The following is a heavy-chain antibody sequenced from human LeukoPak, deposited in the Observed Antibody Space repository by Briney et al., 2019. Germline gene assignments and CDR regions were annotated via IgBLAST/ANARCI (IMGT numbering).Heavy chain of an antibody. Sequence: GGSLRLSCAASGFTFSSYAMSWVRQAPGKGLEWVSSISSSSSYIYYADSVKGRFTISRDNAKNSLYLQMNSLRAEDTAVYYCARDRVLYCSSTSCLYSRDYYYGMDVWGQGTTVTVSS. CDR2: ISSSSSYI. J-gene: IGHJ6*02. V-gene: IGHV3-21*01. D-gene: IGHD2-2*01. CDR3: ARDRVLYCSSTSCLYSRDYYYGMDV. CDR1: GFTFSSYA.